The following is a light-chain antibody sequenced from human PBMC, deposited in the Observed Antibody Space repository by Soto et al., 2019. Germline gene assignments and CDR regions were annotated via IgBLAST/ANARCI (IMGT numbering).Light chain of an antibody. CDR3: QQSYRTPHT. Sequence: DIQMTQSPSSLSASVEDRVTITCRASQGVSAYLLWYQQRQGRAPRLLIYSASSLLSGVPSRFSGSGSGTNFTLTISRLQPEDFATYYCQQSYRTPHTFGQGTKLETK. J-gene: IGKJ2*01. V-gene: IGKV1-39*01. CDR1: QGVSAY. CDR2: SAS.